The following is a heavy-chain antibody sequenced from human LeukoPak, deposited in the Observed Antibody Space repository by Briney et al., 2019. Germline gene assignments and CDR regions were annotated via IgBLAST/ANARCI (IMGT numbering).Heavy chain of an antibody. CDR3: ARDFDY. CDR1: GDSVSSNTAS. J-gene: IGHJ4*02. V-gene: IGHV6-1*01. CDR2: TYYRSTWHN. Sequence: PQTPSLTSAISGDSVSSNTASSNSIRHSPSRGLEWLGRTYYRSTWHNEYAVSVKSRIIINSDTSKNQFSLQLNSVTPEDTAVYYCARDFDYWGQGTLVTVSS.